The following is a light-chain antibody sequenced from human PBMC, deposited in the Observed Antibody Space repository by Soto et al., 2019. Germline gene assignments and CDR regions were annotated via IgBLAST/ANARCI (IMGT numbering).Light chain of an antibody. CDR3: QQYNIWPPVT. V-gene: IGKV3D-15*01. CDR2: GAS. Sequence: MVLTQTPAILSVPQGQRGALSCRRSQSVNSHLAWYQQKPGQPPRLLIYGASTRATGIPARFSGGGSGTEFTLTISGLQSEDFAVYYCQQYNIWPPVTFGGGTKVDIK. CDR1: QSVNSH. J-gene: IGKJ4*01.